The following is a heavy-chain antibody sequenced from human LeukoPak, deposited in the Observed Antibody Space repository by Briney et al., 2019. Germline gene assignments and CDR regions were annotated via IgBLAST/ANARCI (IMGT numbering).Heavy chain of an antibody. Sequence: GESLKISCKGSGYSFTSYWIGWVRQMPGKGLEWMGIIYPGDSDTRYSPSFQGQVTISADKSIGTAYLQWSSLKASDTAMYYCARLGGVAAAGTPKYYYYYYMDVWGKGTTVTVSS. D-gene: IGHD6-13*01. CDR1: GYSFTSYW. CDR3: ARLGGVAAAGTPKYYYYYYMDV. J-gene: IGHJ6*03. CDR2: IYPGDSDT. V-gene: IGHV5-51*01.